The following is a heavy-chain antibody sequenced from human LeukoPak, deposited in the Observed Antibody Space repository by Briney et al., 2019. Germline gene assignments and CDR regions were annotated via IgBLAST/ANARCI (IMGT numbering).Heavy chain of an antibody. J-gene: IGHJ5*02. V-gene: IGHV4-34*01. CDR2: INHSGST. CDR3: APRRLRLRSFDP. D-gene: IGHD5-12*01. Sequence: SETLSLTCAVYGGSFSGYYWSWIRQPPGKGLEWIGEINHSGSTNYNPSLKSRVTISVDTSKNQFSLKLSSVTAADTAVYYCAPRRLRLRSFDPWGQGTLVTVSS. CDR1: GGSFSGYY.